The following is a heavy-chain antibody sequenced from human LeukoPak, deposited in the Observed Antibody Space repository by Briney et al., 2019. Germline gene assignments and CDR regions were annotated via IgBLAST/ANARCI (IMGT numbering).Heavy chain of an antibody. CDR1: GFTFSSYE. V-gene: IGHV3-48*03. D-gene: IGHD3-16*01. J-gene: IGHJ3*02. Sequence: GGSLRLSCAASGFTFSSYEMNWVRQAPGKGLEWVSYISSSGSTIYYADSVKGRFTLSRDNARSTLYVQMYRLRAEDTAVYYCAKDLYDSNGHLDAFDIWGQGTLVTVSS. CDR2: ISSSGSTI. CDR3: AKDLYDSNGHLDAFDI.